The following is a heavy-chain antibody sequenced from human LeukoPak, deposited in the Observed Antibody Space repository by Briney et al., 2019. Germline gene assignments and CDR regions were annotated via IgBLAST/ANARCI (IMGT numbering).Heavy chain of an antibody. J-gene: IGHJ3*02. CDR3: ARVVEMRPHAFDI. Sequence: PSETLSLTCTVSGDSISTYYWTWIRQPPGKELEWIGYVHDSGSTNYNPSLKSRVTVSVDTSKNQFSLRLSSVTAADTAVYFCARVVEMRPHAFDIWGQGTMVTVSS. CDR2: VHDSGST. V-gene: IGHV4-59*01. CDR1: GDSISTYY.